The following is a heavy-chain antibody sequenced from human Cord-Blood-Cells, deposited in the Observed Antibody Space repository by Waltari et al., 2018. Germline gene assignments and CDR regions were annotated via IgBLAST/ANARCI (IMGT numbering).Heavy chain of an antibody. V-gene: IGHV1-69*01. J-gene: IGHJ4*02. Sequence: QVQLVQSGAEVKKPGSSVKVSCKASGGTFSSYAISWVRLGPGQGLEWMGGVIPIFGTANYAQKFQGRVTITADESTSTAYMELRSLRSEDTAVYYCARDVYDFWSGYYYYWGQGTLVTVSS. D-gene: IGHD3-3*01. CDR1: GGTFSSYA. CDR2: VIPIFGTA. CDR3: ARDVYDFWSGYYYY.